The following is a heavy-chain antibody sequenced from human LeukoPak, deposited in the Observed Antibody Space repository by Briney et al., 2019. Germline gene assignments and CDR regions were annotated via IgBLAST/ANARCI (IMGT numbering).Heavy chain of an antibody. Sequence: SETLSLTCAVYGGSFSGYYWSWIRQPPGKGLEWIGEINHSGSTNYNPSLKSRVTISVDTSKNQFSLKLSSVTAADTAVYYCARATTAVKRWLVPDYFDYWGQGTLVTVSS. D-gene: IGHD6-19*01. V-gene: IGHV4-34*01. J-gene: IGHJ4*02. CDR3: ARATTAVKRWLVPDYFDY. CDR2: INHSGST. CDR1: GGSFSGYY.